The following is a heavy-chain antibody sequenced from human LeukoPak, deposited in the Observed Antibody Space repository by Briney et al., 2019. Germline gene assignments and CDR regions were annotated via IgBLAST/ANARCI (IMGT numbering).Heavy chain of an antibody. CDR3: AKRREGVAASFDY. CDR1: GFTFSSYA. Sequence: GGSLRLSCAASGFTFSSYAMSWVRQAPVKGLEWVSGLTGSGDSTYYADSVKGRFTISRDNSKNTVYLQMNSLRVEDTAVYYCAKRREGVAASFDYWGQGTLVTVSS. CDR2: LTGSGDST. D-gene: IGHD6-19*01. J-gene: IGHJ4*02. V-gene: IGHV3-23*01.